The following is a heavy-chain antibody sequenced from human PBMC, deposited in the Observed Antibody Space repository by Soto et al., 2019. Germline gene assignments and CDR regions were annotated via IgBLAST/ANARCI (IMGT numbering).Heavy chain of an antibody. Sequence: TGGSLRLSCAASGFTFSSYGMHWVRQAPGKGLEWVAVISYDGSNKYYADSVKGRFTISRDNSKNTLYLQMNSLRAEDTAVYYCAKGGDYGDYATWFDPWGQGTLVTVSS. CDR2: ISYDGSNK. CDR3: AKGGDYGDYATWFDP. V-gene: IGHV3-30*18. D-gene: IGHD4-17*01. J-gene: IGHJ5*02. CDR1: GFTFSSYG.